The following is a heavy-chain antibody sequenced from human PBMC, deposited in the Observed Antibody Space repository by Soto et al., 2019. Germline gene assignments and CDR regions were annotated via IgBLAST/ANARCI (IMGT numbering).Heavy chain of an antibody. Sequence: QVQLVQSGAEVKKPGSSVKVSCKASGGTFSSYAISWVRQAPGQGVEWMGGIIPIFGTANYAQKFHGRVTITADETTSTAYMELSSVRSEDTAVYYSAGLHYATDANIAGDNGMDVWGQGTMVTVSS. J-gene: IGHJ6*02. V-gene: IGHV1-69*12. CDR2: IIPIFGTA. D-gene: IGHD6-13*01. CDR1: GGTFSSYA. CDR3: AGLHYATDANIAGDNGMDV.